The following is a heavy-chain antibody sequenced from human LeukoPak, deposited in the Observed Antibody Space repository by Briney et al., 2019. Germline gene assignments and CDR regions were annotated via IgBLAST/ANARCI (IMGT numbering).Heavy chain of an antibody. J-gene: IGHJ4*02. Sequence: SVKVSCKASGGTFSSYAISWVRQAPGQGLEWMGGIIPIFGTANYAQKFQGRVTITTDESTSTAYMELSSLRSEDTAVYYCARHYYYDSSGYWALYWGQGTLVTVSS. V-gene: IGHV1-69*05. D-gene: IGHD3-22*01. CDR1: GGTFSSYA. CDR3: ARHYYYDSSGYWALY. CDR2: IIPIFGTA.